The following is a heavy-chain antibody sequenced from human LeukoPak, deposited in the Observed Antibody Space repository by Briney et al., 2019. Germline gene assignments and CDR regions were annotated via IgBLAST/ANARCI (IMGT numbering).Heavy chain of an antibody. V-gene: IGHV1-2*02. CDR1: GYTFTGYY. CDR3: ARAGVIYYGSARDAFDI. CDR2: INPNSGGT. J-gene: IGHJ3*02. Sequence: ASVKVSCKASGYTFTGYYMHWVRQAPGQGLEWMGWINPNSGGTNYAQKFQGRVTMTRDTSISTAYMERSRLRSDDTAVYYCARAGVIYYGSARDAFDIWGQGTMVTVSS. D-gene: IGHD3-10*01.